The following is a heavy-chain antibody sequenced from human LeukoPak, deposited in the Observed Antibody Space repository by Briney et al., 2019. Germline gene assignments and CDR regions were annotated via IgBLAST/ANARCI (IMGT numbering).Heavy chain of an antibody. J-gene: IGHJ4*02. V-gene: IGHV3-72*01. CDR2: TRDKANSYTT. D-gene: IGHD1-14*01. CDR1: GFTFSDHY. CDR3: ARGSTGRPSVFDY. Sequence: GGSLRLSCAASGFTFSDHYMDWVRQAPGKGLECVARTRDKANSYTTEYAASVKGRFTISRDDSKNSLYLQMNSLRTEDTAVYFCARGSTGRPSVFDYWGQGTLVTV.